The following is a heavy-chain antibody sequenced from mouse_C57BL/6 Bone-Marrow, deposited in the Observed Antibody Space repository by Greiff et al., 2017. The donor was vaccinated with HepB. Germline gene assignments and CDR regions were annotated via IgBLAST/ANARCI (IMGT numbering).Heavy chain of an antibody. Sequence: EVKLMESEGGLVQPGSSMKLSCTASGFTFSDYYMAWVRQVPEKGLEWVANINYDGSSTYYLDSLKSRFIISRDNAKNILYLQMSSLKSEDTSTYYCARDVAWGAFAYWGQGTLVTVSA. J-gene: IGHJ3*01. V-gene: IGHV5-16*01. CDR2: INYDGSST. CDR1: GFTFSDYY. CDR3: ARDVAWGAFAY.